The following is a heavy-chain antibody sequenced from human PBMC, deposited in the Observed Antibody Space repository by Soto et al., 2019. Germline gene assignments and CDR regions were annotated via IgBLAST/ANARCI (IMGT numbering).Heavy chain of an antibody. CDR1: GFSLSTSGMC. CDR2: IDWDDDK. J-gene: IGHJ6*02. V-gene: IGHV2-70*01. CDR3: ARALRGGPNSDFYYAMDV. D-gene: IGHD3-16*01. Sequence: VSGPTMVNPTQSLTLTCTFPGFSLSTSGMCVSWIRQPPGKALEWLAVIDWDDDKYYSTALKTRLTISKDTSRNQVVLTMTNMDPLDTATYYCARALRGGPNSDFYYAMDVWGQGTTVTVSS.